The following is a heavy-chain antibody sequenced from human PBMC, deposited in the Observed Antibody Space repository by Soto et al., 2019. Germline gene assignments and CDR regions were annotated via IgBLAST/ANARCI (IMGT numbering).Heavy chain of an antibody. J-gene: IGHJ6*02. CDR1: GGTFSSYA. CDR3: ARGTGSSRQHMCYYYAMDV. V-gene: IGHV1-69*05. D-gene: IGHD6-13*01. CDR2: IITIFGTV. Sequence: QVQLVQSGAEVKKPGSSVKVSCKASGGTFSSYAISWVRKAPGQGLEWMGGIITIFGTVNYAQKFQGRATITPDESTSTAYMELISLRSEATAVYYCARGTGSSRQHMCYYYAMDVWCQETTVTVSS.